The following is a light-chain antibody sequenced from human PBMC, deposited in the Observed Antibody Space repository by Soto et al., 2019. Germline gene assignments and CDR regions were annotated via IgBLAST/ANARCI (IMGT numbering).Light chain of an antibody. J-gene: IGLJ1*01. CDR1: SSDVGAYNL. CDR3: ASLTTTNFV. Sequence: QSALTQPASVSGSPGQSITISCTGTSSDVGAYNLVSWYQHHPDKAPKLMISEVSNRPSGVSDRFSGSKSGNTASLTISGLQAEDEADYCCASLTTTNFVFGTGTKLTVL. V-gene: IGLV2-14*01. CDR2: EVS.